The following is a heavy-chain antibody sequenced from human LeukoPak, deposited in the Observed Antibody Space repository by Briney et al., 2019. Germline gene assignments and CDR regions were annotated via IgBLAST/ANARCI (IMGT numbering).Heavy chain of an antibody. V-gene: IGHV3-30*18. D-gene: IGHD3-10*01. J-gene: IGHJ4*02. CDR1: VFTFSSYC. Sequence: GGSLRLSCAASVFTFSSYCMHWVRQAPGKGLEWVAVISYDGSNKYYADSVKGRFTISRDDSKNTLYLQMNSLRAEDTAVYYCAKDWADGKLNGSGDWGQGTLVTVSS. CDR2: ISYDGSNK. CDR3: AKDWADGKLNGSGD.